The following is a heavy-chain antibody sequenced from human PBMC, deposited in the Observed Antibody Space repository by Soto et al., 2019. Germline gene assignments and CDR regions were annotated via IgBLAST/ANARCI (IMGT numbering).Heavy chain of an antibody. D-gene: IGHD3-16*01. J-gene: IGHJ4*02. Sequence: GESLKISCQGSGYKFPIYWIGWVRQMPGKGLEWMGIIYPGDSDSRYSPSFQGQVTMSVDKSISTAYLQWNSLKASDTALYYCARXNVISFGQIIDPSFFDYWGPGSLVTVSS. CDR2: IYPGDSDS. CDR1: GYKFPIYW. CDR3: ARXNVISFGQIIDPSFFDY. V-gene: IGHV5-51*01.